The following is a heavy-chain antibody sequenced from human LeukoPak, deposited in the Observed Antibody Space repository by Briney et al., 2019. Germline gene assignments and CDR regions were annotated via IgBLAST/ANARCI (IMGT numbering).Heavy chain of an antibody. CDR3: ARCGAAVTTHFSH. CDR2: ISAADGTT. Sequence: GASVKVSCKASGYTLSDYGITWARQAPGQGLEYMGWISAADGTTNYAQKVQGRVTMTTDTSTSTAYMELRSLRSDDTAVYYCARCGAAVTTHFSHWGQGTLVTVSS. CDR1: GYTLSDYG. V-gene: IGHV1-18*01. J-gene: IGHJ4*02. D-gene: IGHD4-17*01.